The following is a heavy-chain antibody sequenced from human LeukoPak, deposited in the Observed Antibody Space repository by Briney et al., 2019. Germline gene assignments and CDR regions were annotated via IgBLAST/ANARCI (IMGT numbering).Heavy chain of an antibody. CDR3: ARDGRLYGMDV. V-gene: IGHV3-13*01. Sequence: HPGGSLRLSCAASGFTFSSYDMHWVRQATGKGLEWVSAIGTAGDTYYPGSVKGRFTISREHAKNSLYLQMNSLRAGDTAVYYCARDGRLYGMDVWGQGTTVTVSS. CDR1: GFTFSSYD. CDR2: IGTAGDT. D-gene: IGHD2-15*01. J-gene: IGHJ6*02.